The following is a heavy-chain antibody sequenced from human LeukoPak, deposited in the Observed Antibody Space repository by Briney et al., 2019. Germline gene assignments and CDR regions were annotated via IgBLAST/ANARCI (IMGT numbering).Heavy chain of an antibody. CDR2: IIPIFGTA. Sequence: SLTLSFTSSVGTFSTYAISWVRHAPGQGLEWMGGIIPIFGTANYAQKFQGRVTITADESTSTAYMELSSLRSEDTAVYYCARQGLYCGGDCYIRAFDIWGQGTMVTVSS. CDR1: VGTFSTYA. CDR3: ARQGLYCGGDCYIRAFDI. V-gene: IGHV1-69*13. J-gene: IGHJ3*02. D-gene: IGHD2-21*01.